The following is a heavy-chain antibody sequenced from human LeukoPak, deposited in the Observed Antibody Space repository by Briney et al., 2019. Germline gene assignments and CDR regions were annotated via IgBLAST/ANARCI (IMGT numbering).Heavy chain of an antibody. CDR2: IYTSGST. Sequence: SETLSLTCTVSGGSSSSDYWSWIRQPAGKGLEWIGRIYTSGSTNYNPSLKSRVTMSVDTSKNQFSLKLSSVTAADTAVYYCARAVDYYGSGSFSNWFDPWGQGTLVTVSS. D-gene: IGHD3-10*01. J-gene: IGHJ5*02. CDR3: ARAVDYYGSGSFSNWFDP. V-gene: IGHV4-4*07. CDR1: GGSSSSDY.